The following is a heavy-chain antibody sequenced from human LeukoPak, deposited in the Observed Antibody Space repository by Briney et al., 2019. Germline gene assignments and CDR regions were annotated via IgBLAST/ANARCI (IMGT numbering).Heavy chain of an antibody. CDR3: VRAADQYFDH. CDR1: GYTFADYY. Sequence: SVQVSCKASGYTFADYYMHWVRQAPGEGLEWMGIISPSGDNANYTQKFQDRVAVTRDTSTSTVYMELSSLRSEDTAVYYCVRAADQYFDHWGQGTLVIVSS. V-gene: IGHV1-46*01. CDR2: ISPSGDNA. J-gene: IGHJ4*02.